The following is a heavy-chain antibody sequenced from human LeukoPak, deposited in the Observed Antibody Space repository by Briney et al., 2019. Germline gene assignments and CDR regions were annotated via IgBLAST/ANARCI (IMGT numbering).Heavy chain of an antibody. J-gene: IGHJ4*02. CDR2: IYYSGST. CDR1: GGSISSYY. V-gene: IGHV4-59*01. Sequence: PSETLSLTCTVSGGSISSYYWSWIRQPPGKGLEWIGYIYYSGSTNYNPSLKSRVTISVDTSKNQFSLKLSSVTAADTAVYYCARAAPYYDILTGPSEVDWGQGTLVTVSS. CDR3: ARAAPYYDILTGPSEVD. D-gene: IGHD3-9*01.